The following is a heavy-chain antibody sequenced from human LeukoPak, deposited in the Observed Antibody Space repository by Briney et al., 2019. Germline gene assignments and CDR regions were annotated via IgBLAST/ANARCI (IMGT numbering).Heavy chain of an antibody. J-gene: IGHJ4*02. Sequence: SVKVSCKASGGTFSSYAISWVRQAPGQGLEWMGGIIPIFGTANYAQKFQGRVTISADKYTSTAYMELSSLRSEDTAVYYCAKDPGDGDPGYWGQGTLVTVSS. V-gene: IGHV1-69*06. CDR2: IIPIFGTA. CDR3: AKDPGDGDPGY. D-gene: IGHD4-17*01. CDR1: GGTFSSYA.